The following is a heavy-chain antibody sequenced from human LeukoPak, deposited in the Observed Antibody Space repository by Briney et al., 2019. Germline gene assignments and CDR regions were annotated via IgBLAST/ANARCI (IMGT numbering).Heavy chain of an antibody. CDR3: AREGTAMVSFDY. CDR1: GFTFSSYE. D-gene: IGHD5-18*01. J-gene: IGHJ4*02. V-gene: IGHV3-48*03. Sequence: GGSLRLSCAASGFTFSSYEMNWVRQAPGKGLEWVSYISSGGNTIYYADSVKGRFTISRDNAKNSLYLQMDSLRAEDTAVYYCAREGTAMVSFDYWGQGTLVTVSS. CDR2: ISSGGNTI.